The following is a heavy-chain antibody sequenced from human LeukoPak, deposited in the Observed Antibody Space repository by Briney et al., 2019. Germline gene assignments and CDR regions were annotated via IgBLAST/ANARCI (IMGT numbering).Heavy chain of an antibody. CDR2: IKQDGSEK. CDR3: ARGSYDSSGYYNY. J-gene: IGHJ4*02. D-gene: IGHD3-22*01. V-gene: IGHV3-7*01. Sequence: GGSLRPSCAASGFTFSSYWMSWVRQAPGKGLEWVANIKQDGSEKYYVDSVKGRFTISRDNAKNSLYLQMNSLRAEDTAVYYCARGSYDSSGYYNYWGQGTLVTVSS. CDR1: GFTFSSYW.